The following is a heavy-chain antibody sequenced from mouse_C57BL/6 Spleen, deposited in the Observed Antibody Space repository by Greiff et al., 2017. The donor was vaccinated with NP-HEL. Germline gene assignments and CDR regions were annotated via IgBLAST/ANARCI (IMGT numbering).Heavy chain of an antibody. J-gene: IGHJ3*01. V-gene: IGHV10-3*01. CDR1: GFTFNTYA. CDR3: VSYDSWFAD. Sequence: DVMLVESGGGLVQPKGSLKLSCAASGFTFNTYAMHWVRQAPGTGLEWVARIRSKSSNYATYYADSVKDRFTISRDDSQSMLYLQMNNLKTEDTAMYYCVSYDSWFADWGQGTLVTVSA. D-gene: IGHD2-4*01. CDR2: IRSKSSNYAT.